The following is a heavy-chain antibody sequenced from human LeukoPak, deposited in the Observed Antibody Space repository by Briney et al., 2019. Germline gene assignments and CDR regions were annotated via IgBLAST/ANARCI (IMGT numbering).Heavy chain of an antibody. V-gene: IGHV3-20*04. CDR3: ARGNWAAAGTYYFDY. CDR1: GFTFDDYT. J-gene: IGHJ4*02. D-gene: IGHD6-13*01. Sequence: GGYLRLYCAASGFTFDDYTMHWVRQAPGKGLEWVSGINWNGGSTGYADSVKGRFTISRDNAKNYLYLQMNSLRAEDTALYYCARGNWAAAGTYYFDYWGQGTLVTVSS. CDR2: INWNGGST.